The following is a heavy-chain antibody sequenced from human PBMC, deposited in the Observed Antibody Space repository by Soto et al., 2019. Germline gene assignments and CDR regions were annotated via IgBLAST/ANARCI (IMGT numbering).Heavy chain of an antibody. CDR3: ARDRGYCSSTSCYGSEYNWFDP. CDR1: GYTFTSYA. CDR2: INAGNGNT. D-gene: IGHD2-2*01. Sequence: ASVKVSCKASGYTFTSYAMHWVRQAPGLRLEWMGWINAGNGNTKYSQKFQGRVTITRDTSASTAYMELSSLRSEDTAVYYCARDRGYCSSTSCYGSEYNWFDPWGQGTLVTVSS. V-gene: IGHV1-3*01. J-gene: IGHJ5*02.